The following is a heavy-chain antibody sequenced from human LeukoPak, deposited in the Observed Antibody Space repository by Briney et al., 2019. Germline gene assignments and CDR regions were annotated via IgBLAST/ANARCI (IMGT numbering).Heavy chain of an antibody. V-gene: IGHV4-30-2*01. CDR2: IYHSGST. D-gene: IGHD6-13*01. CDR1: GGSISSGGYS. Sequence: PSQTLYLTCAISGGSISSGGYSWSWIRQPPGKGLECIGYIYHSGSTYYNPSLKSRVTISVDRSKNQFSLKLSSVTAADTAVYYCARDKGIAAAGVPPNWFDPWGQGTLVTVSS. CDR3: ARDKGIAAAGVPPNWFDP. J-gene: IGHJ5*02.